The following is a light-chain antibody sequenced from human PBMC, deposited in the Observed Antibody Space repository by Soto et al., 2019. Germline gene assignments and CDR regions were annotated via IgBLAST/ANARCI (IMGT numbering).Light chain of an antibody. CDR3: HQIYSAPLT. Sequence: NQVAQGTCALFGSVRDIITITCRASQSITTYLNWYRQKPGKAPKLLIYAASSLQSGVPSRFSGSGSETEFTLSISSLQPEDFATYYCHQIYSAPLTFGGGTKVDIK. J-gene: IGKJ4*01. V-gene: IGKV1-39*01. CDR1: QSITTY. CDR2: AAS.